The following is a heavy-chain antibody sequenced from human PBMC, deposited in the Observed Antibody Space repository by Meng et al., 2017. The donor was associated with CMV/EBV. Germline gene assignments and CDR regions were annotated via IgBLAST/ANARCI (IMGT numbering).Heavy chain of an antibody. J-gene: IGHJ6*02. Sequence: ASVKVSCKASGYTFTGYYMHWVRQAPGQGLEWMGWINPNSGGTNYAQKFQGRVTMTRDTSISTAYMELSRLRSDDTAAYYCARDGGRYCSSTSCYYGMDVWGQGTTVTVSS. CDR1: GYTFTGYY. CDR2: INPNSGGT. D-gene: IGHD2-2*01. V-gene: IGHV1-2*02. CDR3: ARDGGRYCSSTSCYYGMDV.